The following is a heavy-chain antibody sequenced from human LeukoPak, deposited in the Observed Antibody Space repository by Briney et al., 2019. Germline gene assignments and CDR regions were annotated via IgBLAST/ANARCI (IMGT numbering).Heavy chain of an antibody. CDR3: ARAYYDSSGYYYFHWLDP. J-gene: IGHJ5*02. Sequence: ASVKVSCKASGYTFTGYYMHWVRQAPGQGLEWMGWINPNSGGTNYAQKFQGRVTMTRDTSISTAYMELSRLRSDDTAVYYCARAYYDSSGYYYFHWLDPWGQGTLVTVSS. D-gene: IGHD3-22*01. V-gene: IGHV1-2*02. CDR2: INPNSGGT. CDR1: GYTFTGYY.